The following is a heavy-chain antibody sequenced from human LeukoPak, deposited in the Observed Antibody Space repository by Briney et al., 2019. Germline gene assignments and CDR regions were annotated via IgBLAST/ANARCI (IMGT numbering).Heavy chain of an antibody. D-gene: IGHD6-13*01. CDR2: IWYDGSNK. J-gene: IGHJ2*01. V-gene: IGHV3-33*01. Sequence: GRSLRLSCAASGFTFSSYGMHWVRQAPGKGLEWVAVIWYDGSNKYYADSVKGRFTISRDNSKNTLYLQMNSLRAEDTAVYYCARAGGGDKQQLVWYFDLWGRGTLVTVSS. CDR3: ARAGGGDKQQLVWYFDL. CDR1: GFTFSSYG.